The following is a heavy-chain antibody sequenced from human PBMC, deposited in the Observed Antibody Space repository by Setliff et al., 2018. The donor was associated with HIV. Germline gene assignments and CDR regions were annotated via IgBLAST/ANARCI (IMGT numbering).Heavy chain of an antibody. CDR3: AREGDVLSGYYVNWFDP. CDR2: VNPNSGDT. J-gene: IGHJ5*02. V-gene: IGHV1-2*06. D-gene: IGHD3-3*01. Sequence: ASVKVSCKASGYSFTDYFMHWVRQAPGQGLEWMGRVNPNSGDTNYAQKFQGRVTMTRHTSISTAYMELSRLTSDDTAVYCCAREGDVLSGYYVNWFDPWGQGTLVTVSS. CDR1: GYSFTDYF.